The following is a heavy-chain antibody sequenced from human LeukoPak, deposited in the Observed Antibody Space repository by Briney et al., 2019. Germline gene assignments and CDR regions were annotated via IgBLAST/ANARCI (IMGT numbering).Heavy chain of an antibody. D-gene: IGHD3-10*01. CDR3: ARDPSYGSGSTLYYFDY. Sequence: GGSLRLSCAASGFTFSNYEMNWVRQAPGKGLEWVSYISSSGSTIYYADSVKGRFTISRDNAKNSLYLQMNSLRAEDTAVYYCARDPSYGSGSTLYYFDYWGQGTLVTVSS. CDR2: ISSSGSTI. CDR1: GFTFSNYE. J-gene: IGHJ4*02. V-gene: IGHV3-48*03.